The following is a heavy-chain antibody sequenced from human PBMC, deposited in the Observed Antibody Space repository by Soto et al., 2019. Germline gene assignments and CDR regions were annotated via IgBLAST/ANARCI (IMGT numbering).Heavy chain of an antibody. CDR1: GLTVSGKKY. D-gene: IGHD1-26*01. J-gene: IGHJ3*02. V-gene: IGHV3-53*01. CDR3: ASWLLREHAYDI. Sequence: DVQLVESGGGVIQPGGSLRLSCTAFGLTVSGKKYMAWVRQAPGRGLEWVSGLYDVDGTYYADSVKGRFTVSSDSSKSIVYLHMNSLRPDDTAIYYCASWLLREHAYDIWGVGTTVTVSS. CDR2: LYDVDGT.